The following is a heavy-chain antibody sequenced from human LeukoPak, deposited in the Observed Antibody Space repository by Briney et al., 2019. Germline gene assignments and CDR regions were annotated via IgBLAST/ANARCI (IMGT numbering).Heavy chain of an antibody. Sequence: GGSLRLSCAASGFTFSDYYMNWIRQAPGKGLEWVSYISSSGSTIYYADSVKGRFTISRDNAKNSLYLQMNSLRAEDTAVYYCATQYSYGYRYFDYWGQGTLVTVSS. J-gene: IGHJ4*02. CDR2: ISSSGSTI. D-gene: IGHD5-18*01. CDR1: GFTFSDYY. V-gene: IGHV3-11*04. CDR3: ATQYSYGYRYFDY.